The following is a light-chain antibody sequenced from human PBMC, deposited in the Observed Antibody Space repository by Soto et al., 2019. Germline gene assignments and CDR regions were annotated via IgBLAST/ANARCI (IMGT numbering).Light chain of an antibody. Sequence: EIVLTQSPGTLSLSPGERATLSCRASQSISSSYLAWYQQRPGQAPRLLIFGASYGATGIPDRFSGSGSGTDFNLTISRLEPEDFAVYYCQQYSSSPPEFTFGPGTKVDSK. J-gene: IGKJ3*01. CDR3: QQYSSSPPEFT. V-gene: IGKV3-20*01. CDR2: GAS. CDR1: QSISSSY.